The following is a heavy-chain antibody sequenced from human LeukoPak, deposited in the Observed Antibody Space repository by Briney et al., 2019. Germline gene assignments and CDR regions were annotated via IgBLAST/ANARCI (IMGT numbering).Heavy chain of an antibody. V-gene: IGHV4-39*01. CDR1: GGSIGSSSYY. CDR2: IYYSGST. Sequence: SETLSLTCTVSGGSIGSSSYYWGWIRQPPGKGLEWIGSIYYSGSTYYNPSLKSRVTISVDTSKNQFSLKLSSVTAADTAVYYCAGQIVVVPVEVFDYWGQGTLVTVSS. CDR3: AGQIVVVPVEVFDY. J-gene: IGHJ4*02. D-gene: IGHD2-2*01.